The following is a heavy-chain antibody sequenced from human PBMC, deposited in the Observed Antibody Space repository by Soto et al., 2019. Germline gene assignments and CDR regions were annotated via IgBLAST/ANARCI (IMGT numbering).Heavy chain of an antibody. V-gene: IGHV1-18*01. CDR1: GYTFTSYG. J-gene: IGHJ4*02. Sequence: ASVKVSCKASGYTFTSYGISWVRQAPGQGLEWMGWISAYNGNTNYAQKLQGRVTMTTDTSTSTAYMELRSLRSDDTAVYYCARVESWWELLKFDYWGQGTLVTVSS. D-gene: IGHD1-26*01. CDR2: ISAYNGNT. CDR3: ARVESWWELLKFDY.